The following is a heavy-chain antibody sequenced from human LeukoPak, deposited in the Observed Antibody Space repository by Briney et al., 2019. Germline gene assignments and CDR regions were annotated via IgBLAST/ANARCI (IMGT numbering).Heavy chain of an antibody. J-gene: IGHJ6*02. CDR2: IYYSGST. CDR1: GGSISSYY. V-gene: IGHV4-59*01. Sequence: SETLSLTCTVSGGSISSYYWSWIRQPPGKGLEWIGYIYYSGSTNYNPSLKSRVTISVDTSKNQFSLKLSSVTAADTAVYYCARWVTYYYYYGMDVWGQGTTVTVSS. D-gene: IGHD2-21*02. CDR3: ARWVTYYYYYGMDV.